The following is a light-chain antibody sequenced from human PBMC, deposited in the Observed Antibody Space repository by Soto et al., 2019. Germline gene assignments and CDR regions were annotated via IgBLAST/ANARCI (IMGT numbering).Light chain of an antibody. CDR3: QQSYSTPWT. V-gene: IGKV1-39*01. Sequence: DIQMTQSTSSLSASVSERVIITCRASQSISNHLNWYQQKPGKAPKLLIFAASSLQSGVPSRLSGSRSGPDFTLTISSLQTEDFATYYCQQSYSTPWTFGQGTKVDIK. J-gene: IGKJ1*01. CDR1: QSISNH. CDR2: AAS.